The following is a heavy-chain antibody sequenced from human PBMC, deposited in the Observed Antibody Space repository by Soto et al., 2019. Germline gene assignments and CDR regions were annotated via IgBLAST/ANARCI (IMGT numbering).Heavy chain of an antibody. CDR1: AFSLSTNGVG. CDR3: VHTVMVHTITGGYYFAY. J-gene: IGHJ4*01. V-gene: IGHV2-5*01. CDR2: IYWNEDK. Sequence: SGPTLVNPTQTLTLTCTFSAFSLSTNGVGVGWIRQPPGKPLEWLAVIYWNEDKRYSRSLKSRLSITKDTSKNQVVLTMTTMDPVDTATYYCVHTVMVHTITGGYYFAYWGPGIMVTVSS. D-gene: IGHD2-8*01.